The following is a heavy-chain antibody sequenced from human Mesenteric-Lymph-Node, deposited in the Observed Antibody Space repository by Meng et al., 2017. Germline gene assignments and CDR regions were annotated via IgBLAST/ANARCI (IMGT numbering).Heavy chain of an antibody. V-gene: IGHV3-74*01. D-gene: IGHD6-13*01. CDR1: GFTFSSYW. Sequence: ETLSLTCAASGFTFSSYWMHWVRQAPGKGLVWVSRINSDGSSTSYADSVKGRFTISRDNSKNTLYLQMNSLRAEDTAVYYCARDRTLAAAATRGMDVWGQGTTVTVSS. J-gene: IGHJ6*02. CDR3: ARDRTLAAAATRGMDV. CDR2: INSDGSST.